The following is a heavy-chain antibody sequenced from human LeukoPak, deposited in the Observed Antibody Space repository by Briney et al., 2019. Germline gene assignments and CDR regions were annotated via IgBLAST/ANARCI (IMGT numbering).Heavy chain of an antibody. J-gene: IGHJ4*02. CDR2: INHSGST. CDR3: ARAIQYYYDSSGYYRKYYFDY. Sequence: SETLSLTCAVYGGSFSGYYWGWIRQPPGKGLEWIGEINHSGSTNYNPSLKSRVTISVDTSKNQFSLKLSSVTAADTAVYYCARAIQYYYDSSGYYRKYYFDYWGQGTLVTVSS. D-gene: IGHD3-22*01. CDR1: GGSFSGYY. V-gene: IGHV4-34*01.